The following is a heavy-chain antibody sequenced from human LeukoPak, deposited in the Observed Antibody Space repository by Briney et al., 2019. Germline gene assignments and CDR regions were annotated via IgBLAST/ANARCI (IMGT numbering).Heavy chain of an antibody. V-gene: IGHV4-39*07. D-gene: IGHD2-2*01. CDR3: ARDVAGYCSSTTCDDWFDP. J-gene: IGHJ5*02. CDR1: GGSISSSSYY. CDR2: IYYSGST. Sequence: SETLSLTCTVSGGSISSSSYYWGWIRQPPGKGLEWIGSIYYSGSTYYNPSLKSRVTISVDTSKNQFSLKLSSVTAADTAVYYCARDVAGYCSSTTCDDWFDPWGQGTLVTVSS.